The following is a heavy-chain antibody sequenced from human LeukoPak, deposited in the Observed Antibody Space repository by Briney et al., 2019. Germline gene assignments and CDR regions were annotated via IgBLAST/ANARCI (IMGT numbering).Heavy chain of an antibody. Sequence: GGSLRLSCAAYGFTFSSYWRRWVRQAPGKGLEGVANIKQGGSEKYYVDSVKGRFTISRDNAKNSLYLQMNSLRAEDTAVYYCARDNLYYYGSGSFLDYWGQGTLVTVSS. D-gene: IGHD3-10*01. J-gene: IGHJ4*02. CDR1: GFTFSSYW. V-gene: IGHV3-7*01. CDR2: IKQGGSEK. CDR3: ARDNLYYYGSGSFLDY.